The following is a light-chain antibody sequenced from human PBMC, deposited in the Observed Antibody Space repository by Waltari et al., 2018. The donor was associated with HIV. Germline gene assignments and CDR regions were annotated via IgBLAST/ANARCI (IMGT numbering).Light chain of an antibody. V-gene: IGKV4-1*01. Sequence: DGVITQAPDSLAVSVGGRATINCKSSKRVLYSSNNKNYLAWYQQKPRQPPKLLIDWASTRECGAPDLFGGSGSGTDFTLTISSLQAEDVAVYYCQKFYTSPLPLGAGPTVEIK. J-gene: IGKJ4*01. CDR1: KRVLYSSNNKNY. CDR3: QKFYTSPLP. CDR2: WAS.